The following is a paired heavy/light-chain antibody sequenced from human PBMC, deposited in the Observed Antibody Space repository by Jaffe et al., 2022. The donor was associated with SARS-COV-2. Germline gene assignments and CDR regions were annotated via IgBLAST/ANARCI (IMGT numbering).Heavy chain of an antibody. CDR2: VYYSGST. D-gene: IGHD1-26*01. V-gene: IGHV4-59*01. CDR1: GASINDYY. J-gene: IGHJ6*02. CDR3: ARAAHSGTYSYFYYGFDV. Sequence: QVQLQESGPGLVRPSETLSLTCTVSGASINDYYWSWIRQTPGKGLEWIGYVYYSGSTDYNPSLKSRVTISVDTSKNQFSLTLNSVTAADTAVYYCARAAHSGTYSYFYYGFDVWGQGTTVTVS.
Light chain of an antibody. J-gene: IGKJ2*01. V-gene: IGKV4-1*01. CDR2: WAS. CDR3: QQYYDTPT. Sequence: DIVITQSPDSLAVSLGERATIHCKSSQGVLYSPNNKNHLAWYQQKPGQPPKLLISWASTRESGVPGRFSGSGSGTDFTLAISSLQAEDVAVYYCQQYYDTPTFGQGTKVEIK. CDR1: QGVLYSPNNKNH.